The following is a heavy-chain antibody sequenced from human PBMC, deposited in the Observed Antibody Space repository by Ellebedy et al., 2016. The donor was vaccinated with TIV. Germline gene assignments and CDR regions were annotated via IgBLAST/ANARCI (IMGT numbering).Heavy chain of an antibody. V-gene: IGHV3-13*01. Sequence: GESLKISXAASGFTFSRYDMHWVRKSTRKGLEWVASIDNAGDTYYPGSVKGRFTISRENAKNSLYLQMNSLRVEDTAVYYCTRFEIISGGGYGMDVWGQGTTVTVSS. CDR2: IDNAGDT. J-gene: IGHJ6*02. CDR1: GFTFSRYD. D-gene: IGHD3-16*01. CDR3: TRFEIISGGGYGMDV.